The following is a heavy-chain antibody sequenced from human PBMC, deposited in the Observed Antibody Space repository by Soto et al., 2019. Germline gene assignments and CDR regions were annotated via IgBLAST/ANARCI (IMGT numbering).Heavy chain of an antibody. CDR1: GFSLNTRGVG. V-gene: IGHV2-5*02. D-gene: IGHD5-12*01. CDR2: ISWDGEK. CDR3: AHTRGDLFPGHYYFAF. Sequence: QITLKESGPTLVKPTQTLTLTCTFSGFSLNTRGVGVGWIRQPPGKALEWLALISWDGEKRYRPSLKTRLTVTKDTHDHPVVPTMPNMDPLYTATYYCAHTRGDLFPGHYYFAFWGQRTLVPVSS. J-gene: IGHJ4*02.